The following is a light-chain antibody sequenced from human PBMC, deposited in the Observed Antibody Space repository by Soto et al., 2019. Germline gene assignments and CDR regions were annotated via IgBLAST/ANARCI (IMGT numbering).Light chain of an antibody. CDR1: SSNIGSKT. CDR3: SAWDASLNGYV. CDR2: SNY. Sequence: QSVLTQPPSASGTPGQRVTISCSGSSSNIGSKTVNWYQQLPGTAPKLLIYSNYQRPSGVPDRFSGYKSGTSASLAISGLQSEDEADYHCSAWDASLNGYVFGTGTKLTAL. J-gene: IGLJ1*01. V-gene: IGLV1-44*01.